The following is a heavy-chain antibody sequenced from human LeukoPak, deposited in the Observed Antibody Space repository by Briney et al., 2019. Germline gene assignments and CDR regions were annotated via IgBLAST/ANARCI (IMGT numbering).Heavy chain of an antibody. J-gene: IGHJ4*02. Sequence: GVSLRLSCAASGFTLSSYAMSWVRQAPGKGLEWVSAISGSGGSTYYADSVKGRFTISRDNSKNTLYLQMNSLRVEDTAVYYCATLNSQTVAGKDYWGQGTLVTVSS. CDR2: ISGSGGST. CDR1: GFTLSSYA. V-gene: IGHV3-23*01. D-gene: IGHD6-19*01. CDR3: ATLNSQTVAGKDY.